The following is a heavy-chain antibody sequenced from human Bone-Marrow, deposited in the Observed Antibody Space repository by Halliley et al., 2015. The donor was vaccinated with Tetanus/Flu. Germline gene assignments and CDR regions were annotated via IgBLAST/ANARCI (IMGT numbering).Heavy chain of an antibody. D-gene: IGHD5-18*01. J-gene: IGHJ4*02. Sequence: IGDIDYSGRSHSNPSLTSRVTVSVDTSKNQFSLRLRSVTAADTAVYYCARVRYSDTAYINYFDYWGQGNLVSVSS. CDR2: IDYSGRS. V-gene: IGHV4-59*01. CDR3: ARVRYSDTAYINYFDY.